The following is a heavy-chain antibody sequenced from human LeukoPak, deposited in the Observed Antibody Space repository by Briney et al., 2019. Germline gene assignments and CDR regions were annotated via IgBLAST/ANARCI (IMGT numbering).Heavy chain of an antibody. V-gene: IGHV4-34*01. J-gene: IGHJ4*02. CDR2: ITYSGSI. Sequence: PSETLSLTCAVSGGSFSGKYWTWLRQPPGKGLEWIGEITYSGSIYYNPSLKSRVTISVDTSKNQFSLKLNSVTAADTAVYYCARDLMTWGQGTLVTVSS. CDR3: ARDLMT. CDR1: GGSFSGKY.